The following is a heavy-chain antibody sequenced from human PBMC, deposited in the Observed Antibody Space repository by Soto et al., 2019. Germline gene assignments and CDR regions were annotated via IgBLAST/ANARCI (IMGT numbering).Heavy chain of an antibody. J-gene: IGHJ4*02. CDR2: INAGNGNT. Sequence: ASLKVACKSSGSTFTSYAMHCVRQAPGQRLEWMGWINAGNGNTKYSQKFQGRVTITRDTSASTAYMELSSLRSEDTAVYYCGPGTGSQIDYWGQGTLVTVSS. D-gene: IGHD3-10*01. V-gene: IGHV1-3*01. CDR1: GSTFTSYA. CDR3: GPGTGSQIDY.